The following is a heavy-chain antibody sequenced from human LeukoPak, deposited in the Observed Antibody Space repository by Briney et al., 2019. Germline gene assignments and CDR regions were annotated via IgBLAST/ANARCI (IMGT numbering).Heavy chain of an antibody. CDR2: IYHSGST. J-gene: IGHJ4*02. CDR3: ARIAYCGGDCYGGAYYFDY. V-gene: IGHV4-39*07. Sequence: SETLSLTCTVSGGSISSSRYYWGWIRQPPGKGLEWIGSIYHSGSTYYNPSLKSRVTISVDTSKNQFSLKLSSVTAADTAVYYCARIAYCGGDCYGGAYYFDYWGQGTLVTVSS. CDR1: GGSISSSRYY. D-gene: IGHD2-21*02.